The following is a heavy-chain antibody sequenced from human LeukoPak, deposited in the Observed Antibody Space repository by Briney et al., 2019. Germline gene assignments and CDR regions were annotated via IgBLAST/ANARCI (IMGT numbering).Heavy chain of an antibody. CDR2: INGDTGTT. Sequence: ASVTVSRKTSGYTFTNYYMHWVRQAPGQGLEWMGWINGDTGTTNSAQKFQGRVTMTRDTLIGTAYMELNRLRSDDTAVYYCGVIAAYAFDVWGQGTMVTVSS. J-gene: IGHJ3*01. V-gene: IGHV1-2*02. D-gene: IGHD6-6*01. CDR1: GYTFTNYY. CDR3: GVIAAYAFDV.